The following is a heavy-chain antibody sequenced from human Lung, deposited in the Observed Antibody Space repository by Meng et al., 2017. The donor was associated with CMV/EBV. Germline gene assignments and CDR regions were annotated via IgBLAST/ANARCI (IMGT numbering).Heavy chain of an antibody. D-gene: IGHD6-6*01. J-gene: IGHJ6*02. V-gene: IGHV3-21*01. Sequence: GGSLRLSCAASGFTFSSYSMNWVRQAPGKGLEWVSFISSSSSYIYYGDSVKGRFTISRDNAKNSLYLQMNSLRAEDTAVYYCARAPGAARSEYGMDVWGQGNTVTVSS. CDR1: GFTFSSYS. CDR2: ISSSSSYI. CDR3: ARAPGAARSEYGMDV.